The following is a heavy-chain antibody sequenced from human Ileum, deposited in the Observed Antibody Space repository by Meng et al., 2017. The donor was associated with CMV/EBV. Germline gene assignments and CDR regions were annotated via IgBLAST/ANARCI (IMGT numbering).Heavy chain of an antibody. Sequence: FIFSKFAMSWIRQAPGKGLEWVSSISASGGETQYADSVKGRFTVSRDDFKNTLYLQLNSLRDEDTAMYYCAKSYKVFDTRGYYYFDSWGQGTLVTVSS. D-gene: IGHD3-22*01. CDR2: ISASGGET. CDR3: AKSYKVFDTRGYYYFDS. CDR1: FIFSKFA. V-gene: IGHV3-23*01. J-gene: IGHJ4*02.